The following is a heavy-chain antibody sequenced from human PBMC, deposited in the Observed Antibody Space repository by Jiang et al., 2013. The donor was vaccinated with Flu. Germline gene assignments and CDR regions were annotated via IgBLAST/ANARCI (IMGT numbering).Heavy chain of an antibody. Sequence: SVKVSCKASGYTFTGYGISWVRQAPGQGLEWMGWISAYNGNTNYAQKLQGRVTMTTDTSTSTAYMELRSLRSDDTAVYYCARATHDSSGYLPRNHDYWGQGTLVTVSS. V-gene: IGHV1-18*01. D-gene: IGHD3-22*01. CDR3: ARATHDSSGYLPRNHDY. CDR2: ISAYNGNT. CDR1: GYTFTGYG. J-gene: IGHJ4*02.